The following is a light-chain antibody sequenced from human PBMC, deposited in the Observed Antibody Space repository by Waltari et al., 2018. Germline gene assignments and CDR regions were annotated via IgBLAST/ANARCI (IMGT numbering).Light chain of an antibody. CDR3: KQHNSNPHS. J-gene: IGKJ2*03. Sequence: DIQMTQSPSSLSASVGDRVTITFRASQGISSYLTWYQQKPGKSPQLLIYKASTLQSGVPSRFSGSGSGTDFTIPISSLQPEDVATYYCKQHNSNPHSFGQGTKVEIK. CDR2: KAS. V-gene: IGKV1-16*01. CDR1: QGISSY.